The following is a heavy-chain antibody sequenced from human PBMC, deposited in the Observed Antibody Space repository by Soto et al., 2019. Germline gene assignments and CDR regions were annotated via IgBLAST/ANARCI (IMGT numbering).Heavy chain of an antibody. D-gene: IGHD2-15*01. V-gene: IGHV1-69*12. CDR1: GGSFRRET. Sequence: QVQLVQSGAEVKKPGSSVKVSCKASGGSFRRETINWVRQAPGQGPEWMGGILPIFGTADYAQKFQGRVTITADVSTTTTYMELSSLRFEDTAVYYCARAHEFGGNSDAFDVWGQGTMVIVSS. J-gene: IGHJ3*01. CDR2: ILPIFGTA. CDR3: ARAHEFGGNSDAFDV.